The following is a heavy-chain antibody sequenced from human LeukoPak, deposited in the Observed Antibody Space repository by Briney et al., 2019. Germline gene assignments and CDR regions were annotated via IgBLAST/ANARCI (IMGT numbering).Heavy chain of an antibody. Sequence: PSETLSLTCTVSGGSISSYYWSWIRQPPGKGLEWIGYIYYSGSTNYNPSVKSRVNISVDTSKNQFSLKMSSVTAADTAVYYCARGEAARPDRYYYYYYMDVWGKGTTVTVSS. CDR1: GGSISSYY. CDR3: ARGEAARPDRYYYYYYMDV. CDR2: IYYSGST. D-gene: IGHD6-6*01. V-gene: IGHV4-59*01. J-gene: IGHJ6*03.